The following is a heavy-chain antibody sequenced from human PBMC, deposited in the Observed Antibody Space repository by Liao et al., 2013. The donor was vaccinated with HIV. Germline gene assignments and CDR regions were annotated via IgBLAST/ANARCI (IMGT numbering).Heavy chain of an antibody. CDR3: ARDRSGLLADAFDI. D-gene: IGHD2-21*01. V-gene: IGHV4-61*02. Sequence: QVQLQESGPGLVKPSQTLSLTCTVSGGSINSGSYYWSWIRKPAGKGLEWIGRIYTSGSTNYNPSLKSRVTISVDTSKTQFSLKLISVTAADTAVYYCARDRSGLLADAFDIWGQGTDGHRLF. CDR1: GGSINSGSYY. CDR2: IYTSGST. J-gene: IGHJ3*02.